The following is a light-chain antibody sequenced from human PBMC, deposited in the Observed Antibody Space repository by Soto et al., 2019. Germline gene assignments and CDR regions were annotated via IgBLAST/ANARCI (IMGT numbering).Light chain of an antibody. V-gene: IGKV1-5*01. CDR2: DVS. Sequence: DIQMTQSPPTLSASVGDRVTITCRASQSISSWLAWYQQRPGKAPNLLIYDVSSLESGVPSRFSGSGSGTKFTLTISSLQPDDFATYYCQQYTNYPWTFGQGTKVDIK. CDR3: QQYTNYPWT. CDR1: QSISSW. J-gene: IGKJ1*01.